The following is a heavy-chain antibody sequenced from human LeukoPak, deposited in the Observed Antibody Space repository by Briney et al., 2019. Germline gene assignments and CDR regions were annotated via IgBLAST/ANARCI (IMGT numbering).Heavy chain of an antibody. CDR1: GGSFSPYY. J-gene: IGHJ4*02. V-gene: IGHV4-59*01. Sequence: PSETLSLTCSVSGGSFSPYYWSWIRQPPGKGLEWIGYIYYSGTTNYYPSLQSRVTISVATSKNQFSLKLSSVTAADTALYYCARDRASAGGFNYGGEGTLVTVSS. CDR3: ARDRASAGGFNY. D-gene: IGHD2-15*01. CDR2: IYYSGTT.